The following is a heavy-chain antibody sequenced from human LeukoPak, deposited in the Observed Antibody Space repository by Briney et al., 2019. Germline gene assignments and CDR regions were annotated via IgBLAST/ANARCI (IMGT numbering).Heavy chain of an antibody. D-gene: IGHD5-18*01. CDR1: GFAFSSYW. CDR2: IKKDGSEK. V-gene: IGHV3-7*01. CDR3: ARDLSGVTGYTYGRGIDY. Sequence: GGSLRLSCAAPGFAFSSYWMSWVRQAPGKGLEWVANIKKDGSEKYYVDSVKGRFTISRDNAKTSLYLQMNSLRAEDTAVYYCARDLSGVTGYTYGRGIDYWGQGTLVTVSS. J-gene: IGHJ4*02.